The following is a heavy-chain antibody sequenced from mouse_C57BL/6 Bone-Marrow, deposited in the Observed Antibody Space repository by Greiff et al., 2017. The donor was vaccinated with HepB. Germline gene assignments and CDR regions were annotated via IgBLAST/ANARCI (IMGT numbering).Heavy chain of an antibody. CDR1: GFNIKDDY. D-gene: IGHD1-3*01. Sequence: VHVKQSGAELVRPGASVKLSCTASGFNIKDDYMHWVKQRPEQGLEWIGWIDPENGDTEYASKFQGKATITADTSSNTAYLQLSSLTSEDTAVYYCTTMSGSYFVYWGQGTTLTVSS. V-gene: IGHV14-4*01. CDR2: IDPENGDT. J-gene: IGHJ2*01. CDR3: TTMSGSYFVY.